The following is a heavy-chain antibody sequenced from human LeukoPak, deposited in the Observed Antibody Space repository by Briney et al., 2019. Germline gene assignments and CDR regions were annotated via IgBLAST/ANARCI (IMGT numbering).Heavy chain of an antibody. CDR2: IDPSGGST. CDR3: ALAARYYYYGMDV. Sequence: GASVKVSCKASGYTFTNYYMHWVRQAPGQGLEWMGIIDPSGGSTSNAQRFQGRVTMTRDTSTSTVYMELSSPRSEDTAVYYCALAARYYYYGMDVWGQGTTVTVSS. J-gene: IGHJ6*02. V-gene: IGHV1-46*01. D-gene: IGHD6-6*01. CDR1: GYTFTNYY.